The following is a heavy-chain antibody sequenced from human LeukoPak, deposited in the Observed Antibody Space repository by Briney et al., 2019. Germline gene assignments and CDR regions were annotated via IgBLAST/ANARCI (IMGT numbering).Heavy chain of an antibody. J-gene: IGHJ4*02. CDR2: INHSGST. V-gene: IGHV4-34*01. CDR1: GGSFSGYY. CDR3: TRLWSTDCSGGSCPHQPNY. Sequence: SETLSLTCAVYGGSFSGYYWSWIRQPPGKGLEWIGEINHSGSTNYNPSLKSRVTISVDTSKNQFSLKLSSVTAADTAVYYCTRLWSTDCSGGSCPHQPNYWGQGILVTVSS. D-gene: IGHD2-15*01.